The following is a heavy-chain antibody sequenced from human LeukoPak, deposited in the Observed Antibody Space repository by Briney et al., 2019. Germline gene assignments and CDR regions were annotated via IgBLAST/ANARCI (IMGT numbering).Heavy chain of an antibody. J-gene: IGHJ4*02. Sequence: SETLSLTCQVSGFFITSGYYWGWIRQPPGKGLEWIGSVYHSATTYYSPSLRSRISISVDISKNQFSLKLNSVTAADAAGYYCVRQVPSGYTYGDSVDYWGQGTLVTVSS. CDR1: GFFITSGYY. D-gene: IGHD5-18*01. V-gene: IGHV4-38-2*01. CDR3: VRQVPSGYTYGDSVDY. CDR2: VYHSATT.